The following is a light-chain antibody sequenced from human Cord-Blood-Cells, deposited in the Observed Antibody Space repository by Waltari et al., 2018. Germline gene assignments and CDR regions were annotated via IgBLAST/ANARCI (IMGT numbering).Light chain of an antibody. CDR3: SSYTSSSTLVV. CDR1: SSDVGGYNY. V-gene: IGLV2-14*01. J-gene: IGLJ2*01. Sequence: QSALTQPASVSGSPGQSITISCPGTSSDVGGYNYVSWYQQHPGKDPKLMIYEVSNRPSGVSNRFSGSKSGNTASLTISGLQAEDEADYYCSSYTSSSTLVVFGGGTKLTVL. CDR2: EVS.